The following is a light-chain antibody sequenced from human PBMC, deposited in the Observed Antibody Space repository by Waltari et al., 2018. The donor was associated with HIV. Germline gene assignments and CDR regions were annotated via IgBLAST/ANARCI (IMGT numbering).Light chain of an antibody. CDR3: ASFTSGRLNV. CDR2: DVY. J-gene: IGLJ1*01. Sequence: SALTQPASVSGSPGQSIPISCTGTSSDVGAYDYVSWYQQHPGTVPKLLIYDVYNRPSRISTRFSGSKSGNTASLTISGLQAEDEADYYCASFTSGRLNVFGTGTKVTVL. V-gene: IGLV2-14*03. CDR1: SSDVGAYDY.